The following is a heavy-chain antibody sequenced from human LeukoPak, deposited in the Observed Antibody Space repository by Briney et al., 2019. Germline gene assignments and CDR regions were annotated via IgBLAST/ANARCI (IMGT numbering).Heavy chain of an antibody. V-gene: IGHV3-23*01. CDR1: GFAFSTHA. Sequence: GGSLRLSCGASGFAFSTHAMSWVRQAPGKGLEWISDISASGGSTYYADSVKGRFTVSRDNSKNTVYLQMSSLRADDTALYYCAKGPRQQLVTRFDNWGQGTLVTVSS. CDR3: AKGPRQQLVTRFDN. CDR2: ISASGGST. J-gene: IGHJ4*02. D-gene: IGHD6-13*01.